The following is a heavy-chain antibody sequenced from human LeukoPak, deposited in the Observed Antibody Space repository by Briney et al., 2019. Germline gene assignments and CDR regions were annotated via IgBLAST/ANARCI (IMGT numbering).Heavy chain of an antibody. CDR2: IKQDGSEK. J-gene: IGHJ4*02. V-gene: IGHV3-7*03. D-gene: IGHD3-10*01. CDR3: AKYSGSGSYAYYFDY. CDR1: GFTFSSYW. Sequence: GGSLRLSCATSGFTFSSYWMSWVRQAPGKGLEWVANIKQDGSEKYYVDSVKGRFTVSRDNAKNSLYLQMNSLRAEDTAVYYCAKYSGSGSYAYYFDYWGQGTLVTVSS.